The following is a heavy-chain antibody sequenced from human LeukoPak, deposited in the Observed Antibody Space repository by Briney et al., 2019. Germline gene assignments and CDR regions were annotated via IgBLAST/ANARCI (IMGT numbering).Heavy chain of an antibody. V-gene: IGHV1-46*01. CDR2: INPSGGST. Sequence: ASVKVSCKASGYTFTSHYMHWVRQAPGQGLEWMGLINPSGGSTLYAQKFQGRVTMTRDMSTTTDYMELSSLRSEDTAVYYCARDNSVGDIAWWFDPWGQGTLVTVSS. D-gene: IGHD3-16*02. CDR3: ARDNSVGDIAWWFDP. CDR1: GYTFTSHY. J-gene: IGHJ5*02.